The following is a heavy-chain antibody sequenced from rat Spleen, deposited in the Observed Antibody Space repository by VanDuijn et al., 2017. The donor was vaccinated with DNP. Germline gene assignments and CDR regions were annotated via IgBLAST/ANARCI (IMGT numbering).Heavy chain of an antibody. D-gene: IGHD2-2*01. CDR1: GFNFNDYW. CDR3: VREDKGVDA. V-gene: IGHV4-2*01. Sequence: EVKLVESGGGLVQPGRSLKLSCAASGFNFNDYWMGWVRQSQGKGLEWIGEINKDSNIRKYALSLKDKFTNSRDNAQNTLYLQMSKLGSEDTAVYYCVREDKGVDAWGQGASVTVSS. CDR2: INKDSNIR. J-gene: IGHJ4*01.